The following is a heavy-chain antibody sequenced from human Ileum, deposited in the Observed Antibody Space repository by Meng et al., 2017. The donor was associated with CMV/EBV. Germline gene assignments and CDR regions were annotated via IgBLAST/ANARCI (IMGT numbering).Heavy chain of an antibody. CDR3: ASGSPQLGYV. D-gene: IGHD1-1*01. CDR2: IYYSGST. J-gene: IGHJ4*02. V-gene: IGHV4-30-4*01. Sequence: QGQVQESGPGLGKPSQTLSLTCIVSGGSISSGDYYWSWIRQPPGKGLEWIGYIYYSGSTYYNPSLKSRVTISADTSKNQFSLKLNSVTAADTAVYYRASGSPQLGYVWGQGTLVTVSS. CDR1: GGSISSGDYY.